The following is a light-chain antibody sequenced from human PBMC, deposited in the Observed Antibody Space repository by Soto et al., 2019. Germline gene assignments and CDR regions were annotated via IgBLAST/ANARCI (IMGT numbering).Light chain of an antibody. CDR3: SSWTTSSTLV. Sequence: QSALTQPASVSGSTGQSITISCTGTSRDIGTYDYVSWYQQHPGKAPKLMIYDVNNRPSGVSNRFSGSKSGNTASLTISGLQAEDEADYYCSSWTTSSTLVFGGGTKLTVL. V-gene: IGLV2-14*01. J-gene: IGLJ2*01. CDR2: DVN. CDR1: SRDIGTYDY.